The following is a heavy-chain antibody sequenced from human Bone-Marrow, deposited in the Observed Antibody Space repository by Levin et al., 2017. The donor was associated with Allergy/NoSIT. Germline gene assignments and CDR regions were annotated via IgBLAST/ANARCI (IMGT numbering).Heavy chain of an antibody. CDR1: GFSLSTSGVG. J-gene: IGHJ4*02. CDR3: AQVHSSGYYARGFEY. V-gene: IGHV2-5*02. CDR2: IYWDDDK. D-gene: IGHD6-19*01. Sequence: SGPTLVKPTQTLTLTCSFSGFSLSTSGVGVGWLRQPPGKALEWLALIYWDDDKRHSPSLKSRVTITKDTSKNQVVLTMSNMDPVDTATYYCAQVHSSGYYARGFEYWGQGILVTVSS.